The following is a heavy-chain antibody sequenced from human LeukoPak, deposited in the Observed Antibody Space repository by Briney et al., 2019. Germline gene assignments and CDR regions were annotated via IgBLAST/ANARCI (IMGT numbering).Heavy chain of an antibody. V-gene: IGHV1-46*01. CDR1: GYTFTSYY. CDR3: ARDWARYSGSYSYDEYYFDY. J-gene: IGHJ4*02. Sequence: ASVKVSCKASGYTFTSYYMHWVRQAPRQGLEWMGIINPSGGSTSCAQKFQGRVTMTRDASTSTVYMELSSLRSEDTAVYYCARDWARYSGSYSYDEYYFDYWGQGTLVTVSS. D-gene: IGHD1-26*01. CDR2: INPSGGST.